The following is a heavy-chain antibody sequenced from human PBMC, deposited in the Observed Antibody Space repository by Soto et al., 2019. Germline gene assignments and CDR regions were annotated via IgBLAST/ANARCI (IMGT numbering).Heavy chain of an antibody. J-gene: IGHJ4*02. CDR2: IKSKTDGGTT. Sequence: GGSLRLSCAASGFTFSSYALSWVRQAPGTGLEWVGRIKSKTDGGTTDYAAPVKGRFTISRDDSKNTLYLQMNSLKTEDTAVYYCTTDQRYYDSSGYYYYFDYWGQGTLVTVSS. V-gene: IGHV3-15*01. CDR3: TTDQRYYDSSGYYYYFDY. D-gene: IGHD3-22*01. CDR1: GFTFSSYA.